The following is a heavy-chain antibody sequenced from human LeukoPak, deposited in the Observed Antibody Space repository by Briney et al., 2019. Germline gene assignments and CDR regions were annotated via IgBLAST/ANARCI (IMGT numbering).Heavy chain of an antibody. D-gene: IGHD1-26*01. CDR1: SGSISRSRYS. V-gene: IGHV4-39*07. Sequence: SETLSLTCTVSSGSISRSRYSWGWIRQPPGKGLEWIGSIYYVGNTYYNPSLKSRVTISVDTSKNQFSLKLTSVTAADTAVYYCARVPVNIWENWFDPWGRGTLVTVSS. CDR2: IYYVGNT. CDR3: ARVPVNIWENWFDP. J-gene: IGHJ5*02.